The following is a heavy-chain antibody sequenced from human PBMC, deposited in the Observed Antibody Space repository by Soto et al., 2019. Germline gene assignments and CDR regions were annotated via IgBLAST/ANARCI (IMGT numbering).Heavy chain of an antibody. D-gene: IGHD3-22*01. CDR2: ISGSGGST. CDR3: ATYDSSGYYYSLFDY. CDR1: GFTFSSYA. J-gene: IGHJ4*02. Sequence: QPGGSLRLSCAASGFTFSSYAMSWVRQAPGKGLEWVSAISGSGGSTYYADSVKGRFTISRDNSKNTLYLQMNSLRAEDTAVYYCATYDSSGYYYSLFDYWGQGTLVTVSS. V-gene: IGHV3-23*01.